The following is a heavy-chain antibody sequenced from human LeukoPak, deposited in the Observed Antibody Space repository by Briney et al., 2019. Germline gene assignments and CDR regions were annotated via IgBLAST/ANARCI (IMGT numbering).Heavy chain of an antibody. Sequence: GGSLRLSCAASGFTFSSYWMSWVRQAPGKGLEWVANIKQDGSEKYYVDSVKGRFTISRDNAKNSLYLQMNSLRAEDTAVYYCARDWDTGYGDYGWFDPWGQGTLVTVSS. V-gene: IGHV3-7*01. CDR3: ARDWDTGYGDYGWFDP. CDR1: GFTFSSYW. D-gene: IGHD4-17*01. CDR2: IKQDGSEK. J-gene: IGHJ5*02.